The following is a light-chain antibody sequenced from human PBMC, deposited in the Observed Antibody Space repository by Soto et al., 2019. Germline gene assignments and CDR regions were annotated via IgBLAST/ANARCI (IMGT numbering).Light chain of an antibody. V-gene: IGKV1-5*03. J-gene: IGKJ1*01. CDR3: QHYNSYSEA. Sequence: IQITQSPSSLSASVVDRVTITCRASQGIRSELGWYQQKPGKAPNLLIYKASTLKSGVPSRFSGSGSGTEFTLTISSLQPDDFATYYCQHYNSYSEAFGQGTKVDIK. CDR1: QGIRSE. CDR2: KAS.